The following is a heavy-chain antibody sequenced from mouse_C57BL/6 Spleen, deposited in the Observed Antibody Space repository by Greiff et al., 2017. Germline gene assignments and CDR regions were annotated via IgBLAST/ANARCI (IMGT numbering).Heavy chain of an antibody. CDR1: GYAFSSSW. CDR2: IYPGDGDT. Sequence: QVHVKQSGPELVKPGASVKISCKASGYAFSSSWMNWVKQRPGKGLEWIGRIYPGDGDTYYNGKFKGKATLTADKSSSTAYMQLSSLTSADSAVYFCARGWLLRDYYAMDYWGQGTSVTVSS. J-gene: IGHJ4*01. V-gene: IGHV1-82*01. CDR3: ARGWLLRDYYAMDY. D-gene: IGHD2-3*01.